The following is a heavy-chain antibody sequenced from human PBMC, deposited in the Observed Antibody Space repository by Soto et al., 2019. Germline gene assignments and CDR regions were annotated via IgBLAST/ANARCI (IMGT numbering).Heavy chain of an antibody. D-gene: IGHD2-8*01. CDR1: GGSISSGGYY. J-gene: IGHJ6*02. CDR3: ARDATKMDYYYGMDV. Sequence: QVQLQESGPGLVKPSQTLSLTCTVSGGSISSGGYYWSWLRQHPGKGLEWIGYIYYSGSTYYNPSLKSRVTISVDTSKNQFSLKLSSVTAADTAVYYCARDATKMDYYYGMDVWGQGTTVTVAS. V-gene: IGHV4-31*03. CDR2: IYYSGST.